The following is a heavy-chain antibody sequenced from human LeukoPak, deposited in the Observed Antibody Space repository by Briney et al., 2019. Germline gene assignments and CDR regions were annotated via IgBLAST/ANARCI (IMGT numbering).Heavy chain of an antibody. Sequence: ASVKVSCKASGYTFTSYGISWVRQAPGQGLEWMGWISAYNGNTNYAQKLQGRVTMTTDTSTSTAYMELRSLRSDDTAVYYCARELYSSSSYYGMDVWGQGTLVTVSS. J-gene: IGHJ6*02. CDR3: ARELYSSSSYYGMDV. CDR2: ISAYNGNT. CDR1: GYTFTSYG. D-gene: IGHD6-13*01. V-gene: IGHV1-18*01.